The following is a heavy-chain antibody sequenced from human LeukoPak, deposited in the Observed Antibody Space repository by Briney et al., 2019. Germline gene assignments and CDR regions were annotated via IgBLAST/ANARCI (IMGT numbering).Heavy chain of an antibody. CDR1: GGSISSGDYY. J-gene: IGHJ5*02. Sequence: SQTLSLTCTVSGGSISSGDYYWSWIRQPPGKGREWIGYIYYSGSTYYNPSLKSRVTISVDTSNNQFPLKLSSVTAADTAVYYCAREGNCSGGSCYWGDNWFDPWGQGTLVTVSS. D-gene: IGHD2-15*01. V-gene: IGHV4-30-4*01. CDR2: IYYSGST. CDR3: AREGNCSGGSCYWGDNWFDP.